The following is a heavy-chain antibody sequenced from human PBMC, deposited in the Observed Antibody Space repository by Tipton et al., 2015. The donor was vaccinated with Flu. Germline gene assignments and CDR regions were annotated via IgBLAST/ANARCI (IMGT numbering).Heavy chain of an antibody. J-gene: IGHJ4*02. V-gene: IGHV3-23*01. Sequence: GSLRLSCAASGFTFSTYAMSWVRQAPGKGLEWVSTISGSGDSTYYADSVKGRFTVSRDNSKNTLFLLLNSLRAEDSALYYCAKVERQWLVWKQFFDYWGQGTLVTVSS. D-gene: IGHD6-19*01. CDR1: GFTFSTYA. CDR2: ISGSGDST. CDR3: AKVERQWLVWKQFFDY.